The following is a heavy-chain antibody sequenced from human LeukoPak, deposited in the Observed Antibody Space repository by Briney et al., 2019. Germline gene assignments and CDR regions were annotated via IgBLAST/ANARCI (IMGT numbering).Heavy chain of an antibody. CDR3: ARGAWTYSSSWYGGDY. D-gene: IGHD6-13*01. V-gene: IGHV1-18*04. CDR1: GYTFTGYY. Sequence: ASVKVSCKASGYTFTGYYMHWVRQASRQRLEWMGWISAYNGNTNYAQKLQGRVTMTTDTSTSTAYMELRSLRSDDTAVYYCARGAWTYSSSWYGGDYWGQGTLVTVSS. CDR2: ISAYNGNT. J-gene: IGHJ4*02.